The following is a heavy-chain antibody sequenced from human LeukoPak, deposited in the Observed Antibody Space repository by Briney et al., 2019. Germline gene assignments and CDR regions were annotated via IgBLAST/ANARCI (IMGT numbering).Heavy chain of an antibody. Sequence: GASVKVSCKASGDTFSSYAISWVRQAPGQGLEWMGGIIPNFGTANYAQKFQGRVTITADESTSTAYMELSSLRSEDTAVYYCARDPRKYSSSWYFDYWGQGTLVTVSS. CDR1: GDTFSSYA. D-gene: IGHD6-13*01. CDR2: IIPNFGTA. J-gene: IGHJ4*02. V-gene: IGHV1-69*13. CDR3: ARDPRKYSSSWYFDY.